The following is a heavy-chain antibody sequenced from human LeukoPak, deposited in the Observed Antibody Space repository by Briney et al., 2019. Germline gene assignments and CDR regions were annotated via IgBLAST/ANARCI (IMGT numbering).Heavy chain of an antibody. J-gene: IGHJ6*02. V-gene: IGHV3-7*01. CDR1: GFTFSNYW. CDR3: ARGSGASGIYGMDV. CDR2: IKADGSEK. D-gene: IGHD3-10*01. Sequence: GGSLRLSCEASGFTFSNYWMTWVRQAPGKGLEWVANIKADGSEKHYVDSVKGRFTISRDNAKNSLYLQMDSLRAEDTAVYYCARGSGASGIYGMDVWGQGTTVTVSS.